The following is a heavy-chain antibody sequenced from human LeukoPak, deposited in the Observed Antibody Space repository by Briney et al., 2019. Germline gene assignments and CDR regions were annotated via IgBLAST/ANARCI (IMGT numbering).Heavy chain of an antibody. CDR1: GFTVSSNY. CDR2: IYSGGST. J-gene: IGHJ6*02. V-gene: IGHV3-53*01. Sequence: PGGSLRLSCAASGFTVSSNYMSWVRQAPAKGLEWVSVIYSGGSTYYADSVKGRFTISRDNSKNTLYLQMNSLRAEDTAVYYCARDPGIAAAGTYYYYGMDVWGQGTTVTVSS. CDR3: ARDPGIAAAGTYYYYGMDV. D-gene: IGHD6-13*01.